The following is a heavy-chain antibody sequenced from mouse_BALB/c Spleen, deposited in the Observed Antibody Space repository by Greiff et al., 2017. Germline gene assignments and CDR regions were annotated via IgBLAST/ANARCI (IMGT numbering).Heavy chain of an antibody. CDR1: GFTFSDYG. J-gene: IGHJ3*01. CDR2: ISNLAYSI. Sequence: EVKLMESGGGLVQPGGSRKLSCAASGFTFSDYGMAWVRQAPGKGPEWVAFISNLAYSIYYADTVTGRFTISRENAKNTLYLEMSSLRSEDTAMYYCARDRDYGSPCAYWGQGTLVTVSA. D-gene: IGHD1-1*01. V-gene: IGHV5-15*02. CDR3: ARDRDYGSPCAY.